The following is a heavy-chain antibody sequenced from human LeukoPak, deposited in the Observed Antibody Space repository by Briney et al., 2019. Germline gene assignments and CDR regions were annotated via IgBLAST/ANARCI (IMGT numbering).Heavy chain of an antibody. V-gene: IGHV1-18*01. CDR1: GYTFTSYG. J-gene: IGHJ5*02. CDR2: ISAYNGNT. Sequence: GASVKVSCKASGYTFTSYGISWVRQAPGQGLEWMGWISAYNGNTNYAQKLQGRVTMTTDTSTSTAYMELRSLRSDDTAVYYCARGTWIQHGAYNWFDPWGQGTLVTVSS. D-gene: IGHD5-18*01. CDR3: ARGTWIQHGAYNWFDP.